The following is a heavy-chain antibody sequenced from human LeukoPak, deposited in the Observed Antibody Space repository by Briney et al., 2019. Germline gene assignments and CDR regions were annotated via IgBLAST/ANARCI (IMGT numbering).Heavy chain of an antibody. V-gene: IGHV3-53*01. J-gene: IGHJ4*02. CDR2: IYSGGST. CDR3: ARDRTIVGATIPLVD. D-gene: IGHD1-26*01. CDR1: GFTVSSNY. Sequence: GGSLRLSCAASGFTVSSNYMSWVRQAPGKGLEWVSVIYSGGSTYYADSVKGRFTISRDNSKNTLYLQMNSLRAEDTAVYYCARDRTIVGATIPLVDWSQGTLVTVSS.